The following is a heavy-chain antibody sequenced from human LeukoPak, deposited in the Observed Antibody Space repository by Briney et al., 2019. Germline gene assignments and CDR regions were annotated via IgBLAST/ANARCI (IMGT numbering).Heavy chain of an antibody. CDR2: IYYSGST. D-gene: IGHD5-18*01. Sequence: PSETLSLTCTVSGGSISSYYWSWIRQPPGNGLEWIGYIYYSGSTNYNPSLKSRVTISVDTSKNQFSLRLNSVTAADTAVYYCAREGDTYGQYYFDYWGQGTLVTVSS. V-gene: IGHV4-59*01. CDR3: AREGDTYGQYYFDY. J-gene: IGHJ4*02. CDR1: GGSISSYY.